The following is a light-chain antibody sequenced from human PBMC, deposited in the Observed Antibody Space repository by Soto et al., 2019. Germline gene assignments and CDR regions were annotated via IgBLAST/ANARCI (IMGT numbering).Light chain of an antibody. CDR1: SSDVGGYNY. CDR2: EVT. Sequence: QSVLTQPPSASGSPGQSVTISCNGTSSDVGGYNYVSWYQQHPGKAPKLMIYEVTKRPSGVPDRFSGSKSANTASLTVSGLQAEDEADYYCSSYGGGNNLLFGGGTKLTVL. V-gene: IGLV2-8*01. CDR3: SSYGGGNNLL. J-gene: IGLJ2*01.